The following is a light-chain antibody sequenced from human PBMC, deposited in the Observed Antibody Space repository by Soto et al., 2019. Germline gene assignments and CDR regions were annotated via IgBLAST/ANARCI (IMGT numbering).Light chain of an antibody. CDR2: GAS. V-gene: IGKV3-20*01. J-gene: IGKJ1*01. CDR3: PQYSISLWT. Sequence: EIVLSQSLDAVSLSQGERATLYYRASQSISSTHLVWYQQKPGQAPSLLIFGASSRATGIPDRFSGSGSGTDFTLTISGLEPEDFAQYHCPQYSISLWTSGHGAMVAIK. CDR1: QSISSTH.